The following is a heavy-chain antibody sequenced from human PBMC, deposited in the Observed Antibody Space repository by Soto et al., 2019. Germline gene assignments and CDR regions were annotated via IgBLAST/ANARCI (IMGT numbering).Heavy chain of an antibody. J-gene: IGHJ4*02. V-gene: IGHV3-11*01. CDR1: GFTISDYY. D-gene: IGHD3-10*01. CDR2: ISHSGSTI. Sequence: QVHLVESGRGLVRPGGSLRLSCAASGFTISDYYMTWIRQAPGKGLEWISYISHSGSTIYYADSVRGRFTVSRDNAKNSLYLQMNSLRAEDTAVYYCASDPYYYASDYWGQGTLVTVSS. CDR3: ASDPYYYASDY.